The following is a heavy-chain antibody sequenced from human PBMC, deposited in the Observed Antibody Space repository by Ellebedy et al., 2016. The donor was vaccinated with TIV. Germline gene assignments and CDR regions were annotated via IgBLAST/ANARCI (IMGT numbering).Heavy chain of an antibody. CDR3: ARGHWSFADHYYYCMDV. J-gene: IGHJ6*02. D-gene: IGHD3-16*01. Sequence: GESLKISCAASGFTFSTYAMHWVRQAPGKGLEWVALVSYGGNDEYYADSVKGRFTISRDNSKSTLYLQMNSLRPEDTAIYYCARGHWSFADHYYYCMDVWGQGTMVTVSS. CDR1: GFTFSTYA. CDR2: VSYGGNDE. V-gene: IGHV3-30*01.